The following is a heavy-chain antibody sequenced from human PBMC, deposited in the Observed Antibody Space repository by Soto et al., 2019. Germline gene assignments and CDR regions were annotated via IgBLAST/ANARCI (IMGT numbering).Heavy chain of an antibody. J-gene: IGHJ5*02. CDR3: ARGQVLNWFDP. V-gene: IGHV3-11*01. D-gene: IGHD3-10*01. CDR2: ISSSGSTI. CDR1: GFTFSYYY. Sequence: GGSLRLSCAASGFTFSYYYMIWIRQAPGKGLEWVSYISSSGSTIYYADSVRGRFTISRDNAKNSLYLQMNSLRAEDTAVYYCARGQVLNWFDPWGQGTLVTVSS.